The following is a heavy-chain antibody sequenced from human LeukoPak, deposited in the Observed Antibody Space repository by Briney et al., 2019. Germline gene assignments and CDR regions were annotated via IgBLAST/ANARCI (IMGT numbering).Heavy chain of an antibody. J-gene: IGHJ5*02. CDR2: IIPIFGTA. CDR3: ARDYYDSSGYYYAPNWFDP. Sequence: SVKVSCKASGGTFSSYAISWVRQAPGQGLEWMGRIIPIFGTANYAQKFQGRVTITTDESTSTVYMELSSLRSEDTAVYYCARDYYDSSGYYYAPNWFDPWGQGTLVTVSS. D-gene: IGHD3-22*01. CDR1: GGTFSSYA. V-gene: IGHV1-69*05.